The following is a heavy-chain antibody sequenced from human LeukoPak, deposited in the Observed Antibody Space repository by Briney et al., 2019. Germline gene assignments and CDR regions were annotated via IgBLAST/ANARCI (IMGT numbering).Heavy chain of an antibody. CDR2: IRNDGSND. V-gene: IGHV3-30*02. Sequence: PLGALRLSCAASGFTFSDFGMHWVRQAPGKGLEWVAFIRNDGSNDYYPDSVKGRFTISRDNSRTTLYLQMHSLRIEDTAVYYCVKGGSSSHNWFDPWGQGILVTVSS. J-gene: IGHJ5*02. CDR3: VKGGSSSHNWFDP. D-gene: IGHD6-13*01. CDR1: GFTFSDFG.